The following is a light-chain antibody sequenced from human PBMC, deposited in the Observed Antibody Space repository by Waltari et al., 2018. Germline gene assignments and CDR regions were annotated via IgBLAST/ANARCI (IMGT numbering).Light chain of an antibody. CDR3: QKSYSAPH. V-gene: IGKV1-39*01. CDR1: QSINSH. Sequence: DIQMAQSPSSLSASVGDRITITCRASQSINSHLNWYQHKSGKAPKLLIYAASSLQSGVPSRFSGSGSGTDFTLTISSLQPEDFATYYCQKSYSAPHFGPGTKVDIK. J-gene: IGKJ3*01. CDR2: AAS.